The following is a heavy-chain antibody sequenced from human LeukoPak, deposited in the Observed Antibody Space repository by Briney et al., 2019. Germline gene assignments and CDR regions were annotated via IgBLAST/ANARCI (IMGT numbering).Heavy chain of an antibody. J-gene: IGHJ3*02. Sequence: PSETLSLTCAVYGGSFSGYYWSWIRQPPGKGLEWIGEINHSGSTNYNPSLKSRVTISVDTSKNQFSLKLSSVTAADTAAYYCARRRAYYYDSSGYYHGAFDIWGQGTMVTVSS. CDR2: INHSGST. V-gene: IGHV4-34*01. D-gene: IGHD3-22*01. CDR3: ARRRAYYYDSSGYYHGAFDI. CDR1: GGSFSGYY.